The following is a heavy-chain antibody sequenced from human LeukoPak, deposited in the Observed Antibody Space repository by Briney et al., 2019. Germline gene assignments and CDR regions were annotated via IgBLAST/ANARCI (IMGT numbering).Heavy chain of an antibody. D-gene: IGHD6-13*01. V-gene: IGHV1-2*02. CDR2: INPNSGGT. CDR1: GYTFTGYY. J-gene: IGHJ4*02. CDR3: ATAGYSSSWYLDY. Sequence: ASVKVSCKASGYTFTGYYMHWVRQAPGQGLEWMGWINPNSGGTNYAQKFQGRVTMTRDTSISTAYMELSRLRSDDTAVYYCATAGYSSSWYLDYWGQGTLVTVSS.